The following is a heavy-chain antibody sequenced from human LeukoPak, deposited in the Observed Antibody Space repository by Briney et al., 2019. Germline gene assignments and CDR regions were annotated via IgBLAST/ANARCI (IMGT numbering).Heavy chain of an antibody. Sequence: GGSLRHSCAASGFTFSSYWMHWVRQAPGKGLVWVSHIRSDGSSTNYADSVKGRFTNSRDNAKSTLYLQMNSLRAGDTAVYYCARASGSGSHYPFDYWGQGTLVTVSS. CDR2: IRSDGSST. D-gene: IGHD3-10*01. CDR1: GFTFSSYW. J-gene: IGHJ4*02. CDR3: ARASGSGSHYPFDY. V-gene: IGHV3-74*01.